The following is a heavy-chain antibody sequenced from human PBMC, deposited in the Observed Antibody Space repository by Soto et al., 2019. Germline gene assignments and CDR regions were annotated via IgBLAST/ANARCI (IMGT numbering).Heavy chain of an antibody. J-gene: IGHJ4*02. Sequence: QVQLQESGPGLVKPSGTLSLTCAVSGGSISSSSWWSWVRQPPGKGLEWIGEIYHSGSTNYNPSLMSRVTITVDKSKNQFALKLSSVPAADTAVYYCARGPPRVLRYFDWLIEAPDRYFDYWGQGTLVTVSS. V-gene: IGHV4-4*02. CDR1: GGSISSSSW. CDR3: ARGPPRVLRYFDWLIEAPDRYFDY. D-gene: IGHD3-9*01. CDR2: IYHSGST.